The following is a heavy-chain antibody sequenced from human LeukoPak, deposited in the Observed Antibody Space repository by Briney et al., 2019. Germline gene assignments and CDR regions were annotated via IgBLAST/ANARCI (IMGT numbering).Heavy chain of an antibody. Sequence: ASVKVSCKASGYTFTSYGISWVRQAPGQGLEWMGRISAYNGNTNYAQKLQGRVTMTTDTSTSTAYMELRSLRSDDTAVYYCARRYYYDSSGYLGFDPWGQGTLVTVSS. D-gene: IGHD3-22*01. V-gene: IGHV1-18*01. J-gene: IGHJ5*02. CDR2: ISAYNGNT. CDR1: GYTFTSYG. CDR3: ARRYYYDSSGYLGFDP.